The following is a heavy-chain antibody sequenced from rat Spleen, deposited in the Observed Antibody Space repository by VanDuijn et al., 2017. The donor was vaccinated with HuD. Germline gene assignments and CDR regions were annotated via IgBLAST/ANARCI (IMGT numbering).Heavy chain of an antibody. V-gene: IGHV5-29*01. D-gene: IGHD4-4*01. J-gene: IGHJ1*01. CDR1: GFTFSNHG. CDR2: ISYDGSKT. Sequence: EVQLVESGGGLVQPGRSLKLSCAASGFTFSNHGMAWVRQAPSKGLEWVATISYDGSKTYYRDSVKGRFTISRDNARNTLNLHMDSLRSEDTAVYYCTRRGYLSDWYFDFWGPGTMVTVSS. CDR3: TRRGYLSDWYFDF.